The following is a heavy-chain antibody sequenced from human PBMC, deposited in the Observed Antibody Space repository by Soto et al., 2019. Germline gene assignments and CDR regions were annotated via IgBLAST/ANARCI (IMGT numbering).Heavy chain of an antibody. V-gene: IGHV3-7*01. CDR1: GITLSSYL. Sequence: GGSLRLSCAPSGITLSSYLKSSVRQAPGKGLEWVANIKEDGNEKYYVDSLKGRFTISRDNAKNSLYLQMNSLRAEDTAIYYCARDHITGTNLDCFDYWCQGTLVTVSS. CDR2: IKEDGNEK. J-gene: IGHJ4*02. D-gene: IGHD1-7*01. CDR3: ARDHITGTNLDCFDY.